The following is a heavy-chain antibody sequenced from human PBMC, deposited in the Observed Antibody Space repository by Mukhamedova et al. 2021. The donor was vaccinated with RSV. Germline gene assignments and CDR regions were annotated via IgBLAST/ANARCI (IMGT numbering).Heavy chain of an antibody. CDR3: ARGLKIYDYVWGSYRFDGMDV. V-gene: IGHV4-34*01. CDR2: INHSGST. D-gene: IGHD3-16*02. J-gene: IGHJ6*02. Sequence: EYMGEINHSGSTNYNPSLKNRVTISVDTSKNQFSLKLSSVTAADTAVYYCARGLKIYDYVWGSYRFDGMDVWGQGTTVTVSS.